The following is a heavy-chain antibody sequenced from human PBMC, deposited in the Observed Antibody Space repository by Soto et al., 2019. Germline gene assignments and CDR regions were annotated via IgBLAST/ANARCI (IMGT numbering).Heavy chain of an antibody. CDR2: IIPIIGTA. V-gene: IGHV1-69*13. CDR1: GGTFSRYA. CDR3: AAGGWELPEWYYYYGMDV. J-gene: IGHJ6*02. Sequence: GASVKVSCKASGGTFSRYAIIWVRTSPGQGLEWMGGIIPIIGTANYAKKFQIRVRMTADESTSTVYMELSSLRSEDTSVFYCAAGGWELPEWYYYYGMDVWGQGTMVTVSS. D-gene: IGHD1-26*01.